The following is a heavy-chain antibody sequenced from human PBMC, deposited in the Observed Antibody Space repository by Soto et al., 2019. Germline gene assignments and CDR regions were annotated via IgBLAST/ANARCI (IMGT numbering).Heavy chain of an antibody. CDR1: GFTFSSYG. Sequence: QVQLVESGGGVVQPGRSLRLSCAASGFTFSSYGMHWVRQAPGKGLEWVAVIWYDGSNKYYADSVKGRFTISRDNSKNTLYLQMNSLRAEDTAVYYCARGPTKYSSGWWFDYWGQGTLVTVSS. D-gene: IGHD6-19*01. CDR3: ARGPTKYSSGWWFDY. J-gene: IGHJ4*02. CDR2: IWYDGSNK. V-gene: IGHV3-33*01.